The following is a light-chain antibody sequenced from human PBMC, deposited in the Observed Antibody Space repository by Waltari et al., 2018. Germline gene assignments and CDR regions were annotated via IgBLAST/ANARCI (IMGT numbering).Light chain of an antibody. CDR2: WGS. CDR1: QSVLYRGYNENY. V-gene: IGKV4-1*01. CDR3: QQYYSTPLT. Sequence: DIVMTQSPDSLAVSLGERATINCKSSQSVLYRGYNENYLAWYQQKPGQPPKLLIYWGSNRESGVPDRFSGSGSGTDFTLTISSLQAEDVAVYYCQQYYSTPLTFGPGTKVDIK. J-gene: IGKJ3*01.